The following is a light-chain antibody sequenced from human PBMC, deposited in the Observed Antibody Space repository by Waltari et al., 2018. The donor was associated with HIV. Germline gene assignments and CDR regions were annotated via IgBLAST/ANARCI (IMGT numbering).Light chain of an antibody. CDR2: EVI. J-gene: IGLJ3*02. V-gene: IGLV2-11*01. Sequence: QSALTQPRSVSGSPGQSVTISCTGTSSDVGGYDSVSWYLQHPGKVPKLIIYEVIKRPSGVPDRCSGSQSGNTASLTISGLQTEDEADYFCCSYAGTYTYVLFGGGTKLTVL. CDR3: CSYAGTYTYVL. CDR1: SSDVGGYDS.